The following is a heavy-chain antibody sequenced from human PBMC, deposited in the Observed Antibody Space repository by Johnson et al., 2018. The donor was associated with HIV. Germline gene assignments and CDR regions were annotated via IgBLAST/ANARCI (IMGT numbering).Heavy chain of an antibody. V-gene: IGHV3-20*04. CDR3: AKGEAATTVTLDI. CDR2: INWNGGRT. J-gene: IGHJ3*02. D-gene: IGHD4-11*01. Sequence: VQLVESGGGVARPGGSLRLSCAASGSNFDDYGMSWVRQAPGKGLEWVSGINWNGGRTGYADSVKGRFTISRDNAKNSLYLQMNSLRAEDTAVYYCAKGEAATTVTLDIWGQGTMVTVSS. CDR1: GSNFDDYG.